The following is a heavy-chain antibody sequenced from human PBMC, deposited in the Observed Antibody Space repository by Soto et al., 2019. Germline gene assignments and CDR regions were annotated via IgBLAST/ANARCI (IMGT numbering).Heavy chain of an antibody. CDR3: ANGSPWYGMDV. CDR1: GYTFASYA. CDR2: ISAYNGNT. D-gene: IGHD2-2*03. V-gene: IGHV1-18*01. Sequence: ASVKVSCKASGYTFASYAISWVRQAPGQGLEWMGWISAYNGNTNYAQKLQGRVTMTTDTSKNTLYLQMNSLRAEDTAVYYCANGSPWYGMDVWGQGTTVTVSS. J-gene: IGHJ6*02.